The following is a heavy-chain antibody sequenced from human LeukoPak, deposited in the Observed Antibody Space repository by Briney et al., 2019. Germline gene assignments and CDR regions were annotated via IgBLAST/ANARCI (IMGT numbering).Heavy chain of an antibody. D-gene: IGHD1-26*01. J-gene: IGHJ4*02. Sequence: GGSLRLSCAASGFTFSNFLMTWVRQAPGKGAEWVSAISGSGGDTYYADSVKGRFTISRDNSKNTLYLQMNSLRAEDTAVYYCAKKGATTGDFDYWGQGTLVTVSS. CDR2: ISGSGGDT. V-gene: IGHV3-23*01. CDR3: AKKGATTGDFDY. CDR1: GFTFSNFL.